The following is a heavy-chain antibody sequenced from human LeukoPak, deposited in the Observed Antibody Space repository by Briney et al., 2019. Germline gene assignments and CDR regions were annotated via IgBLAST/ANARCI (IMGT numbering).Heavy chain of an antibody. CDR3: ASGRLLWSQTGYYYMDV. Sequence: SETLSLTCAVYGGSFSGYYWSWIRQPPGKGLEWIGESNHSGSTNYNPSLKSRVTISVDTSKNQFSLKLSSVTAADTAVYYCASGRLLWSQTGYYYMDVWGKGTTVSVSS. J-gene: IGHJ6*03. CDR2: SNHSGST. V-gene: IGHV4-34*01. D-gene: IGHD3-10*01. CDR1: GGSFSGYY.